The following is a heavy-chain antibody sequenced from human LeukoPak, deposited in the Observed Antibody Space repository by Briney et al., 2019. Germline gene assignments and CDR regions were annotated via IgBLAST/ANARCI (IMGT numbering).Heavy chain of an antibody. CDR2: IYYSGST. Sequence: SETLSLTCTVSGGSFSSYFRSWIRQPPGKGLEWIGYIYYSGSTNYNPSLKSRVTISVDTSKNQVSLKLNSVTAADTAVYYCARERGRFGVDYWGQGTLVTVSS. CDR3: ARERGRFGVDY. CDR1: GGSFSSYF. J-gene: IGHJ4*02. V-gene: IGHV4-59*01. D-gene: IGHD3-10*01.